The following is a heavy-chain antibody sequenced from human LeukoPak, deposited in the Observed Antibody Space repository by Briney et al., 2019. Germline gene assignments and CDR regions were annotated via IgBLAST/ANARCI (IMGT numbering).Heavy chain of an antibody. CDR3: ASSGYRYSYDFDYYMDV. J-gene: IGHJ6*03. CDR2: ISVYNGNT. D-gene: IGHD5-12*01. Sequence: GASVKVSCKASGGTFSSYAISWVRQAPGQGLEWMGRISVYNGNTNYAERFQDRVTMTADTSTSTAYIELRSLTSDDTAAYFCASSGYRYSYDFDYYMDVWGTGTTVIVSS. V-gene: IGHV1-18*01. CDR1: GGTFSSYA.